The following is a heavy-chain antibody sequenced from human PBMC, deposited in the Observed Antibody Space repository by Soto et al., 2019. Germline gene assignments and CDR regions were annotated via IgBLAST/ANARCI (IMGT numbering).Heavy chain of an antibody. V-gene: IGHV3-30*18. D-gene: IGHD2-15*01. CDR3: AKDPEAATTDYYYYYGMDV. J-gene: IGHJ6*02. CDR1: GFTFSSYG. CDR2: ISYDGSNK. Sequence: GSLRLSCSASGFTFSSYGMHWVRQAPGKGLEWVAVISYDGSNKYYADSVKGRFTISRDNSKNTLYPQMNSLRAEDTAVYYCAKDPEAATTDYYYYYGMDVWGQGTTVTVSS.